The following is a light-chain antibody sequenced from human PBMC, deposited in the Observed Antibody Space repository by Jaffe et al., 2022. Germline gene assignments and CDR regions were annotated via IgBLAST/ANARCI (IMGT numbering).Light chain of an antibody. J-gene: IGKJ4*01. CDR2: QAS. CDR3: QHYNDYST. V-gene: IGKV1-5*03. Sequence: DIQMTQSPSTLSASVGDRVTITCRASQTISDWLAWYQQKPGEAPKLLIYQASYLQSGVPSRFSGSGSGTEFTLTISSLQPDDFATYYCQHYNDYSTFGGGTKVEIK. CDR1: QTISDW.